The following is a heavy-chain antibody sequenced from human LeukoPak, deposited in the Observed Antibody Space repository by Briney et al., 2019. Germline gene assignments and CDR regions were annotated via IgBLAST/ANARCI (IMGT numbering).Heavy chain of an antibody. CDR2: ISGSGGGT. Sequence: GGSLRLSCAASGFTFSTYAMSWVRQAAGKGLEWVSLISGSGGGTYYADSVKGRFTISRDNSKNTLYLQLNSLRAEDTAVYYCATNPKGSGNLDYWGQGTLVTVSS. D-gene: IGHD3-10*01. CDR1: GFTFSTYA. J-gene: IGHJ4*02. CDR3: ATNPKGSGNLDY. V-gene: IGHV3-23*01.